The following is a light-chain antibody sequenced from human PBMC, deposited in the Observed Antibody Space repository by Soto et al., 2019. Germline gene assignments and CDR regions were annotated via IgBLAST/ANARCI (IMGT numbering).Light chain of an antibody. CDR1: QTLSGTY. CDR3: QQYGSSPWT. J-gene: IGKJ1*01. Sequence: VLTQSPASLSLSAGERATLSCRASQTLSGTYLAWYQQKPGQAPRLLIYGASSRATGIPDRFSGSGSGTDFTLTISRLEPEDFAVYYCQQYGSSPWTFGQGTKVDIK. V-gene: IGKV3-20*01. CDR2: GAS.